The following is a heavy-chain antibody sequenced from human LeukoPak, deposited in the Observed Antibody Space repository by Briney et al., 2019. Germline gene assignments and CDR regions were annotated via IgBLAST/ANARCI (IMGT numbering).Heavy chain of an antibody. CDR3: ARGGFYWYLDL. Sequence: GGSLRLSCAASGFTFSNYAMNWVRQAPGKGLEWVSAISGSGGSTYYADSVKGRFTISRDNSKNTLYLQMNSLRAEDTAVYYCARGGFYWYLDLWGRGTLVTVSS. CDR1: GFTFSNYA. V-gene: IGHV3-23*01. CDR2: ISGSGGST. J-gene: IGHJ2*01. D-gene: IGHD3-10*01.